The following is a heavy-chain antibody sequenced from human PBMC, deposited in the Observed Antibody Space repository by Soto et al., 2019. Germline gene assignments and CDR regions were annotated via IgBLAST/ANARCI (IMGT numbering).Heavy chain of an antibody. J-gene: IGHJ4*02. V-gene: IGHV4-59*01. CDR3: ARDAYYFNY. CDR2: MSHSGTT. CDR1: GGSISNYY. Sequence: SETLSLTCTVSGGSISNYYWSWIRQPPGKGLEWIGYMSHSGTTNYNPSLKSRVLISVDTSKNQFSLKLTSVTAADTAMYYCARDAYYFNYWGRGTLVTVSS.